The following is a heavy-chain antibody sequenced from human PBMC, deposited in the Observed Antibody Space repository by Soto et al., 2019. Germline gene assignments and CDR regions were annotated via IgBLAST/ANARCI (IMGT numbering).Heavy chain of an antibody. CDR3: AKRDVPHSTSNAYFYDH. D-gene: IGHD2-21*02. CDR2: ISVSVGST. J-gene: IGHJ4*02. V-gene: IGHV3-23*01. Sequence: EVQLLQSGGGLVQPGGSLPLSCGVSGFPFAPSTMSWVRQAPGKGLEWVSTISVSVGSTYSADSVQGRFPVSSDISDNTLFLRMTSLTADDTAVYFCAKRDVPHSTSNAYFYDHWGRGVLVTVSS. CDR1: GFPFAPST.